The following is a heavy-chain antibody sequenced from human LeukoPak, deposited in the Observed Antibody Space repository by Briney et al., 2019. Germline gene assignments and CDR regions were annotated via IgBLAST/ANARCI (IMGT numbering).Heavy chain of an antibody. D-gene: IGHD3-10*01. Sequence: SETLSLTCTVSGGSISSYYWRWIRQPPGKGLEWIGYIYYSGSTNYNPSLKSRVTISVDTSKNQFSLKLSSVTAADTAVYYCARQTGTPRDGRAFDIWGQGTMVTVSS. CDR2: IYYSGST. J-gene: IGHJ3*02. V-gene: IGHV4-59*01. CDR1: GGSISSYY. CDR3: ARQTGTPRDGRAFDI.